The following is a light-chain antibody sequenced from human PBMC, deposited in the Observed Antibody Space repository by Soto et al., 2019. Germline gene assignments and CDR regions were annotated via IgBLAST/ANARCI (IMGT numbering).Light chain of an antibody. J-gene: IGLJ2*01. Sequence: QPVLTQPPSVSAAPGQKVTISCSGSSSNIGNNYVFWYQQLPGTAPKLLIYDNDKRPSGIPDRFSGSKSGTSATLGITGLQTGDEADYYCATWDRSLSVGVFGGGTKVTVL. V-gene: IGLV1-51*01. CDR3: ATWDRSLSVGV. CDR2: DND. CDR1: SSNIGNNY.